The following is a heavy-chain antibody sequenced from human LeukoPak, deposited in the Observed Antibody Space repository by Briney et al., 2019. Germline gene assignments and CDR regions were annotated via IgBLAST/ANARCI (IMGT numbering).Heavy chain of an antibody. CDR2: IYPGDSDT. Sequence: GESLKISCKGSGYSFTSYWIGWVRQMPGKGLEWMGIIYPGDSDTRYSPSFQGQVTISADKSISTAYLQWSSLKASDTAMYYRARLKGYSSSSHLNWFDPWGQGTLVTVSS. CDR1: GYSFTSYW. D-gene: IGHD6-6*01. V-gene: IGHV5-51*01. J-gene: IGHJ5*02. CDR3: ARLKGYSSSSHLNWFDP.